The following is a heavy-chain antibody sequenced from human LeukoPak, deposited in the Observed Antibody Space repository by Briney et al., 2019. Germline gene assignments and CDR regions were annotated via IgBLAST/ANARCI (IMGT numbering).Heavy chain of an antibody. D-gene: IGHD1-14*01. J-gene: IGHJ3*02. V-gene: IGHV3-30*02. CDR3: AKNQKSGNRAFDI. Sequence: PGGSLRLSCAASGFTFSSYGMHWVRQAPGKGLEWVAFIRYDGSNKYYADSVKGRFTISRDNSKNTLYLQMNSLRAEDTAVYYCAKNQKSGNRAFDIWGQGTMVTVSS. CDR2: IRYDGSNK. CDR1: GFTFSSYG.